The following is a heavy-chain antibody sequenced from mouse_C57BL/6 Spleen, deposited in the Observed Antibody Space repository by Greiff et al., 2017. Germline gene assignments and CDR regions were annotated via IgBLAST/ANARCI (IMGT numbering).Heavy chain of an antibody. CDR3: ARYYEYAVWYFDV. V-gene: IGHV1-81*01. CDR1: GYTFTSYG. D-gene: IGHD2-4*01. Sequence: VQLQQSGAELVRPGASVKLSCKASGYTFTSYGISWVKQRTGQGLEWIGEFYPRSGNTYYNEKFKGKATLTADKSSSTAYMELRSLTSEDSAVYFCARYYEYAVWYFDVWGTGTTVTVSS. CDR2: FYPRSGNT. J-gene: IGHJ1*03.